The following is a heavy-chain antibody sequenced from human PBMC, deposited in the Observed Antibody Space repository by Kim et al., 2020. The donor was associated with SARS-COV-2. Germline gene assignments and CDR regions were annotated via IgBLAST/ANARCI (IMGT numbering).Heavy chain of an antibody. J-gene: IGHJ4*02. V-gene: IGHV3-23*01. CDR2: ISGSGGST. CDR1: GFTFSSYA. D-gene: IGHD4-17*01. CDR3: AKGWAVTTATFFDY. Sequence: GGSLRLSCAASGFTFSSYAMSWVRQAPGKGLEWVSAISGSGGSTYYADSGKGRFTISRDNSKNTLYLQMNSLRAEDTAVYYCAKGWAVTTATFFDYWGQGTLVTVSS.